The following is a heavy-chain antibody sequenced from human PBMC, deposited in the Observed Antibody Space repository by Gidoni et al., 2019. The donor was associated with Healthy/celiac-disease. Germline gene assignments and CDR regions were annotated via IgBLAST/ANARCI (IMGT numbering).Heavy chain of an antibody. Sequence: EVQLLESGGGLVQPGGSLRLSCAASGFTFVSYAMSWVRQAPGTGLEWVSAISGSVGSTYYADSVKGRFTISRDNSKNPLYLQMNSLRAEDTAVYYCAKGVNDFWSGYYTGGGYWGQGTLVTVSS. J-gene: IGHJ4*02. V-gene: IGHV3-23*01. CDR1: GFTFVSYA. CDR3: AKGVNDFWSGYYTGGGY. D-gene: IGHD3-3*01. CDR2: ISGSVGST.